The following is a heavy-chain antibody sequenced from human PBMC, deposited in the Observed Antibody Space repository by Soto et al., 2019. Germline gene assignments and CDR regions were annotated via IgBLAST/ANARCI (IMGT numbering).Heavy chain of an antibody. V-gene: IGHV5-10-1*01. CDR2: IDPSDSYT. CDR1: GCSFTSYC. J-gene: IGHJ6*02. Sequence: PGESQTISCRGSGCSFTSYCRILVRQMPGKGLEWMGRIDPSDSYTNYSPSFQGHVTISADKSISTAYLQWSSLKASDTAMYYCASTALGYYYGMDVWGQGTTVTFSS. D-gene: IGHD3-3*02. CDR3: ASTALGYYYGMDV.